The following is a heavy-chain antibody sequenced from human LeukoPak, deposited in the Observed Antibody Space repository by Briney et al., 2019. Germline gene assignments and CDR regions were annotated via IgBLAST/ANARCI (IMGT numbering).Heavy chain of an antibody. CDR1: GGSISSYY. Sequence: PSETLSLTCTVSGGSISSYYWSWIRQPPGKGLEWIGYIYYSGSTNYYPSLKSRVTISVDTSKNQFSLKLSSVTAADTAVYYCAGREIAAAGISFDPRGQGTLVTVSS. CDR3: AGREIAAAGISFDP. CDR2: IYYSGST. V-gene: IGHV4-59*08. D-gene: IGHD6-13*01. J-gene: IGHJ5*02.